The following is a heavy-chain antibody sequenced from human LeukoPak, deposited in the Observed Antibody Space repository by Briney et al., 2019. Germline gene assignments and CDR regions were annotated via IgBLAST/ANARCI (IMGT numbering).Heavy chain of an antibody. Sequence: ASVTVSCKSSGYTFNIYGISWVRQAPGQGLEWMGWIGPYRGDTEYAQKIQGRVSMTTDTSTSTAYMELRSLRSDDTAVYYCARQVLIVGGRYGMDVWGQGTTVTVSS. D-gene: IGHD3-22*01. CDR3: ARQVLIVGGRYGMDV. V-gene: IGHV1-18*01. J-gene: IGHJ6*02. CDR1: GYTFNIYG. CDR2: IGPYRGDT.